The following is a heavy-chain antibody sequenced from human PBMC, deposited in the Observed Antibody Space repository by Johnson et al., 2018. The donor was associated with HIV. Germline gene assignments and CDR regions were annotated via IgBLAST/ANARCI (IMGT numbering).Heavy chain of an antibody. V-gene: IGHV3-30*09. J-gene: IGHJ3*02. CDR1: GFTFNSYA. Sequence: QVQLVESGGGVVQPGRSLRLSCAASGFTFNSYAMHWVRQAPGKGLEWVSVISDDGSNEYYADSAKGRFAISRDNSKNTLYLQMNSLRAEDTAVYYCAKGGEYSSSWSAFDIWGQGTMVTVSS. CDR3: AKGGEYSSSWSAFDI. CDR2: ISDDGSNE. D-gene: IGHD6-6*01.